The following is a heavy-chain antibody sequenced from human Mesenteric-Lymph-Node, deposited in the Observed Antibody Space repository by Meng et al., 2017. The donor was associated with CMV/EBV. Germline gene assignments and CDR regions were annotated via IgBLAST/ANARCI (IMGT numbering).Heavy chain of an antibody. J-gene: IGHJ4*02. CDR2: IRNEGNSYAT. D-gene: IGHD3-22*01. Sequence: GESLKISCAASGFTFSGSAMHWVRQASGKGLEWVSRIRNEGNSYATTYAASVKGRFTISRDDSKSTAYLQMNSLKTEDTAVYYCSGGPGTSGYYSDYWGQGTLVTVSS. CDR3: SGGPGTSGYYSDY. CDR1: GFTFSGSA. V-gene: IGHV3-73*01.